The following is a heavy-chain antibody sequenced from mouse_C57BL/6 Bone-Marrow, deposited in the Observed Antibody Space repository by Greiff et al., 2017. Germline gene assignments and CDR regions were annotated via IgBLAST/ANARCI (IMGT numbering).Heavy chain of an antibody. J-gene: IGHJ4*01. CDR2: INPSSGYT. V-gene: IGHV1-7*01. CDR3: ARRTPIYYYGSSYETAMDY. D-gene: IGHD1-1*01. CDR1: GYTFTSYW. Sequence: VQLQQSGAELAKPGASVKLSCKASGYTFTSYWMHWVKQRPGQGLEWIGYINPSSGYTKYNQKFKDKATLTADKSSSTAYMQLSSLTYEDSAVYDCARRTPIYYYGSSYETAMDYWDQVTSVTVSS.